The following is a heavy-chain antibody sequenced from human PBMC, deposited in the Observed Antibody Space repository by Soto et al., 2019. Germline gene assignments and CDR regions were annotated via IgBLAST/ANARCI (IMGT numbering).Heavy chain of an antibody. V-gene: IGHV1-2*04. J-gene: IGHJ5*02. CDR2: INPNSGGT. D-gene: IGHD3-22*01. CDR1: GYTFTGYY. CDR3: ARVYDSSGYGTWFDP. Sequence: GASVKVSCKASGYTFTGYYMHWVRQAPGQGLEWMGWINPNSGGTNYAQKFQGWVTMTRDTSISTAYMELSRLRSDDTAVYYCARVYDSSGYGTWFDPWGQGTLVTVSS.